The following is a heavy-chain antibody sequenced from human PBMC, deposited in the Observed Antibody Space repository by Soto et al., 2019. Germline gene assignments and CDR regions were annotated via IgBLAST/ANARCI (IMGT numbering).Heavy chain of an antibody. D-gene: IGHD2-15*01. CDR3: ARDKYCSGGSCRKNWFDP. CDR2: IYDDGSA. CDR1: GGSISSSY. J-gene: IGHJ5*02. V-gene: IGHV4-59*01. Sequence: LSLTCTVSGGSISSSYWSWIRQPPGKGLEWLAYIYDDGSANYNPSLKSRATISLDMSKNQFSLKLTSVTAADTAVYYCARDKYCSGGSCRKNWFDPWGQGTLGTVS.